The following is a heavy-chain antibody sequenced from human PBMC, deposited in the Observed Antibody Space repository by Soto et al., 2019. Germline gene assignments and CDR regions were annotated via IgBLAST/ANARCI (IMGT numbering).Heavy chain of an antibody. V-gene: IGHV3-23*01. CDR1: GFTFSNYA. CDR2: MSGSGGST. J-gene: IGHJ4*01. D-gene: IGHD3-10*01. Sequence: PGGSLRLSCAASGFTFSNYAMTWVRQAPGKGLEWVSTMSGSGGSTFYADSVKGRFTISRDNSKNTLYLQMNGLRAEDTAVYYYAKMPVVINIYDYSGQRTLVPVSS. CDR3: AKMPVVINIYDY.